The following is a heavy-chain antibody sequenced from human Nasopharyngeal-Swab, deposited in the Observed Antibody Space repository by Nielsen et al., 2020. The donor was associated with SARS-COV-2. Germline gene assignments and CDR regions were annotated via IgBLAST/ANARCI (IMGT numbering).Heavy chain of an antibody. CDR3: ARGLSGIVPAPILGLGPYYYYYYMDA. Sequence: WIRKPPGKGPEWIAEINHSGSTNYNPSPKSRVTLSVDTSMNQVSLEVSSVTAADTAVYYCARGLSGIVPAPILGLGPYYYYYYMDAWGKGTTVTVSS. CDR2: INHSGST. J-gene: IGHJ6*03. V-gene: IGHV4-34*01. D-gene: IGHD2-2*01.